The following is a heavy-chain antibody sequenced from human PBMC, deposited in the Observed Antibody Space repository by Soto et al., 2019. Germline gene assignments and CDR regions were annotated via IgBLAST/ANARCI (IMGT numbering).Heavy chain of an antibody. V-gene: IGHV1-69*06. CDR1: GYTFTGYY. CDR2: VIPLFGTP. CDR3: AGSGYSKGYAH. J-gene: IGHJ4*02. Sequence: SVKVSCKASGYTFTGYYMHWVRQAPGQGLEWMGGVIPLFGTPNYAQKFRDRVTISADKSTSTAYMELRSLRSEDTAMYFCAGSGYSKGYAHWGQGTLVTVSS. D-gene: IGHD4-4*01.